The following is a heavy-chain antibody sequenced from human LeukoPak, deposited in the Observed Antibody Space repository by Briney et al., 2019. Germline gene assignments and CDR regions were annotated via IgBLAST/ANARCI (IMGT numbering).Heavy chain of an antibody. CDR3: ASGYRVGGRVFDY. Sequence: SETLSLTCTVSGGSISPSYWSWVRQPPGKGLEFIGYIYYSGTTKYNPSLKSRVAISVDTSKNQFSLKLSSVTAADTAVYYCASGYRVGGRVFDYWGQGTLVTVSS. V-gene: IGHV4-59*12. J-gene: IGHJ4*02. D-gene: IGHD5-12*01. CDR2: IYYSGTT. CDR1: GGSISPSY.